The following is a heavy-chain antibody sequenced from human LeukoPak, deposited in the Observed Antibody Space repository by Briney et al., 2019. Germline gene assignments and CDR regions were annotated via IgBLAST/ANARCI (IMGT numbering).Heavy chain of an antibody. CDR3: ARDLVLGSGSYDL. J-gene: IGHJ4*02. D-gene: IGHD3-10*01. CDR2: IKKDGREI. CDR1: GFTFSSYW. V-gene: IGHV3-74*01. Sequence: WGSLRLSCAASGFTFSSYWRSWVRQAPGKGLMWVARIKKDGREINYAESMKGRFTVSRDNAKNTLSPQMNTLRAEDTAVYYCARDLVLGSGSYDLWGQGALVTVS.